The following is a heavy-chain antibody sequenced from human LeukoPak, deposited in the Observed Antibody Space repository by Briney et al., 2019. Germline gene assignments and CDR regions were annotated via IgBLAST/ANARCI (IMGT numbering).Heavy chain of an antibody. CDR3: AAPYCSSTSCGREDAFDI. CDR2: FYPEDGET. CDR1: GYTLTELS. V-gene: IGHV1-24*01. D-gene: IGHD2-2*01. J-gene: IGHJ3*02. Sequence: ASVKVSCKVSGYTLTELSMHWVRQAPGKGLEWMGGFYPEDGETIYAQKFKGRVTMTEDTSTDTAYMELSRLRSEDTAVYYCAAPYCSSTSCGREDAFDIWGQGTMVTVSS.